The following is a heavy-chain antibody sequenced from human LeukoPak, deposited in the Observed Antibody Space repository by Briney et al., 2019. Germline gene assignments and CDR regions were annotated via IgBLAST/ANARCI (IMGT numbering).Heavy chain of an antibody. CDR3: ATAWDGYNAFDY. CDR2: FDPEDGET. CDR1: GYTLTELS. V-gene: IGHV1-24*01. J-gene: IGHJ4*02. D-gene: IGHD5-24*01. Sequence: ASVKVSCKVSGYTLTELSMHWVRQAPGKGLEWMGGFDPEDGETIYAQKFQGRVTITADESTSTAYMELSSLRSEDTAVYYCATAWDGYNAFDYWGQGTLVTVSS.